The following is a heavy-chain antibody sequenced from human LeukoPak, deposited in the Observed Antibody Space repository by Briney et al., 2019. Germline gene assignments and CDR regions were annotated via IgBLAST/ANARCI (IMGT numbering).Heavy chain of an antibody. D-gene: IGHD5-18*01. V-gene: IGHV3-30*01. CDR2: ISYDGSNK. Sequence: GGSLRLSCAASGFTFSSYAMHWVRQAPGKGLEWVAVISYDGSNKYYADSVKGRFTISRDNSKNTLYLQMNSLRAEDTAVYYCARTDSGYSYSGDFDYWGQGTLVTVSS. CDR1: GFTFSSYA. J-gene: IGHJ4*02. CDR3: ARTDSGYSYSGDFDY.